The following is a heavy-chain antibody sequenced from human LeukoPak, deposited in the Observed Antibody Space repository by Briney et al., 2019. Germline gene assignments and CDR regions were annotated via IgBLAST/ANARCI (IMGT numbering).Heavy chain of an antibody. Sequence: SETLSLTCTVSGGSVRSSLNYWGWIRQPPGKGLEWIGNAYYTGSTYSNPTLKSRVTMSVDTSKNQFSLKLNSVTAADTAVYYCARLSKGRYFDYIFDYWGQGTLLTVPS. V-gene: IGHV4-39*01. CDR1: GGSVRSSLNY. J-gene: IGHJ4*02. D-gene: IGHD3-9*01. CDR3: ARLSKGRYFDYIFDY. CDR2: AYYTGST.